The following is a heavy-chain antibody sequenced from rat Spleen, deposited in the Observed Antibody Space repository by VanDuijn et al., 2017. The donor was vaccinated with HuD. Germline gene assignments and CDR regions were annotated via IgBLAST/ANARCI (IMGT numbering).Heavy chain of an antibody. Sequence: EVQLVESGGGLVQPGRSLKLSCVASGFTFSNYGMAWVRQTPTKGLEWVASISTGGGNTYYRDSVKGRFTISRDNSKNTQYLQMDSPTPEDTAVYYCARPGAPNNYDWFAYWGQGTLVTVSS. D-gene: IGHD1-10*01. CDR1: GFTFSNYG. CDR3: ARPGAPNNYDWFAY. CDR2: ISTGGGNT. V-gene: IGHV5S14*01. J-gene: IGHJ3*01.